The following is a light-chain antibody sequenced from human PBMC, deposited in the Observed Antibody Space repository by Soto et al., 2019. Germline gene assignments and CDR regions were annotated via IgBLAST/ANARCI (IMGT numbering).Light chain of an antibody. CDR1: QSISSW. CDR2: KAS. Sequence: DIQMTQSPSTLSASVGDRVTITCRASQSISSWLAWYQQKPGKAPNLLIYKASSLESWVPSRFSDSGSGTEFTLTISSLQPDDFATYYCQQYNSYPLTFGGGTKVEIK. CDR3: QQYNSYPLT. V-gene: IGKV1-5*03. J-gene: IGKJ4*01.